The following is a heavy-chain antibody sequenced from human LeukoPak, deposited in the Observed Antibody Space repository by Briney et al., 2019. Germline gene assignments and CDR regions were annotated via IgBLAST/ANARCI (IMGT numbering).Heavy chain of an antibody. Sequence: PSETLSLTCTVSGGSTSSYYWSWIRQPPGKGLEWIGYIYYSGSTNYNPSLKSRVTMSVDTSKNQFSLKLSSVTAADTAMYYCARDLSFDYWGQGTLVTVSS. V-gene: IGHV4-59*12. CDR2: IYYSGST. CDR1: GGSTSSYY. CDR3: ARDLSFDY. J-gene: IGHJ4*02.